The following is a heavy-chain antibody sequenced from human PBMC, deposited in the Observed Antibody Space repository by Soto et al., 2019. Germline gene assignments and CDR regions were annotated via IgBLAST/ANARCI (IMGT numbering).Heavy chain of an antibody. CDR1: GGSITSYH. V-gene: IGHV4-59*08. CDR3: ASRDPGTSVDY. CDR2: TAYTGST. Sequence: PSETLSLTCVVSGGSITSYHWSWIRQFPGKGLEWIAYTAYTGSTNYNPSLKSRVTISLDKSENQFSLKVTSLTAADTAVYYCASRDPGTSVDYWGQGTLVTVST. D-gene: IGHD1-7*01. J-gene: IGHJ4*02.